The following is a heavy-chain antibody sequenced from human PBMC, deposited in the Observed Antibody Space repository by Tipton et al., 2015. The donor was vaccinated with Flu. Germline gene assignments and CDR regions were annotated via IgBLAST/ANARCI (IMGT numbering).Heavy chain of an antibody. CDR3: ATYDFWSSNLNY. J-gene: IGHJ4*02. D-gene: IGHD3-3*01. Sequence: TLSLTCTVSGGSVSSGTYYWSWIRQPPGKGLEWLGYIYYTGSTNYNPSLESRLTMSVDTSKNQFSLRLSSVTAADTAVYYCATYDFWSSNLNYWGQGTLVNVSS. CDR2: IYYTGST. CDR1: GGSVSSGTYY. V-gene: IGHV4-61*01.